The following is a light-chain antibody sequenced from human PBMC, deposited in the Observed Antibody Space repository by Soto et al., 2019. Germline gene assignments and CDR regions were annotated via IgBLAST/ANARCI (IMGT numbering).Light chain of an antibody. J-gene: IGKJ2*01. CDR3: QQYSSSSYT. V-gene: IGKV1-5*01. Sequence: DIQMTQSPSTLSASVGDRVTITCRASPTIISWLAWYQQKPGKAPKLLIYDASSLESGVPSRFSGSGSGTEFTLTISTLQPDDSATYSCQQYSSSSYTFGQGTKLEIK. CDR2: DAS. CDR1: PTIISW.